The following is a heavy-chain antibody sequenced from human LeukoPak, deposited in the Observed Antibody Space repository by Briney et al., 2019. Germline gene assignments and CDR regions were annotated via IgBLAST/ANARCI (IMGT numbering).Heavy chain of an antibody. Sequence: GGSLRLSCAASGFTFSSYSMNWVRQAPGKGLEWVSSISSSSSYIYYADSVKGRFTISRDNAKNSLYLQMNSLRAEDTAVYYRARDGARRDGYNYNWGQGTLVTVSS. D-gene: IGHD5-24*01. V-gene: IGHV3-21*01. CDR2: ISSSSSYI. CDR3: ARDGARRDGYNYN. CDR1: GFTFSSYS. J-gene: IGHJ4*02.